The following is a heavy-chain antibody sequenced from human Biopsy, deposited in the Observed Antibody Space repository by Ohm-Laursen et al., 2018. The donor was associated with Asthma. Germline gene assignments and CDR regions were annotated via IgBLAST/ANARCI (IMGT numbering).Heavy chain of an antibody. D-gene: IGHD2-2*01. CDR1: GGTFNTYA. Sequence: SVKVSCKSLGGTFNTYAIGWLRQAPGQGLEWMGGINSVFGTTTYPQKFQDRVTITADDSTSTVYMELSSLRSEDTAVYYCARKAGSCISRTCYSLDFWGQGTLVTVSS. V-gene: IGHV1-69*13. J-gene: IGHJ4*02. CDR2: INSVFGTT. CDR3: ARKAGSCISRTCYSLDF.